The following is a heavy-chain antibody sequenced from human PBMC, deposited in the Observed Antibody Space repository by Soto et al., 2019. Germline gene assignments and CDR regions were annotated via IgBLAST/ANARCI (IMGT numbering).Heavy chain of an antibody. CDR2: ISAYNGNT. CDR1: GYTFTSYG. CDR3: ARDGSIVVVPAASGAYDYYYYGMDV. Sequence: QVQLVQSGAEVKKPGASVKVSCKASGYTFTSYGISWVRQAPGQGLEWMGWISAYNGNTNYAQKLQGRVTMTTDTSTSTAYMELRSLRSDDTAVYYCARDGSIVVVPAASGAYDYYYYGMDVWGQGTTVTVSS. V-gene: IGHV1-18*01. D-gene: IGHD2-2*01. J-gene: IGHJ6*02.